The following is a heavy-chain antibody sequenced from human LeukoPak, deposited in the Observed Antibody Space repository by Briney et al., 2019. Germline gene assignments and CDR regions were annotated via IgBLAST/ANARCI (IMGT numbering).Heavy chain of an antibody. V-gene: IGHV3-23*01. D-gene: IGHD3-3*01. CDR3: AKDFRTIFGVVIIVDYYYGMDV. J-gene: IGHJ6*02. CDR1: GFTFSSYS. Sequence: GGSLRLSCAASGFTFSSYSMNWVRQAPGKGLEWVSAISGSGGSTYYADFVKGRFTISRDNSKNTLYLQMNSLRAEDTAVYYCAKDFRTIFGVVIIVDYYYGMDVWGQGTTVTVSS. CDR2: ISGSGGST.